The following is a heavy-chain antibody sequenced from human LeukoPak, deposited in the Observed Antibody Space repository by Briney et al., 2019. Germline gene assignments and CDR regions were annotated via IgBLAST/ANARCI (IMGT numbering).Heavy chain of an antibody. CDR1: GGTFSSYA. Sequence: SVKVSCKASGGTFSSYAISWVRQAPGQGLEWMGGIIPILGTANYAQKFQGRVTITADESTSTAYMELSSLRSEDTAVYYCARGDSGSYYCDIWGQGTMVTVSS. J-gene: IGHJ3*02. CDR2: IIPILGTA. V-gene: IGHV1-69*13. D-gene: IGHD1-26*01. CDR3: ARGDSGSYYCDI.